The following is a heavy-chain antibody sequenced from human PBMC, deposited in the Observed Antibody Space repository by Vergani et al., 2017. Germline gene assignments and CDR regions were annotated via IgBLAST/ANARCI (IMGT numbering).Heavy chain of an antibody. CDR2: INPNSGGT. D-gene: IGHD3-22*01. V-gene: IGHV1-2*02. Sequence: QVQLVQSGAEVKKPGASVKVSCKASGYTFTGYYMHWVRQAPGQGLEWMGWINPNSGGTNYAQKFQGRVTMTRDTSISTAYMELSRLRSDDTAVYYCAIGLQQYYYDSSGYSVYWGQGTLVTVSS. J-gene: IGHJ4*02. CDR1: GYTFTGYY. CDR3: AIGLQQYYYDSSGYSVY.